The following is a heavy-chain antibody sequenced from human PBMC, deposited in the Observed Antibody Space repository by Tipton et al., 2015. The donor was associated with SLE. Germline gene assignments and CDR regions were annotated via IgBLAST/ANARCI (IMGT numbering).Heavy chain of an antibody. J-gene: IGHJ4*02. Sequence: TLSLTCTVSGGSVSSYYWSWIRQPPGKGLEWIGQIDYNGDTNYNPSLKSRVTISVDTSKIQFSLRLTSMTAADTAVYYCARAIGVHYFNVWGQGTLVTVSS. V-gene: IGHV4-59*02. CDR3: ARAIGVHYFNV. D-gene: IGHD3-16*01. CDR2: IDYNGDT. CDR1: GGSVSSYY.